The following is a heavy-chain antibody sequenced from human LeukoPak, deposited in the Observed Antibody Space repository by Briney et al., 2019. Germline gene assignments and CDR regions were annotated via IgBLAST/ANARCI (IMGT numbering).Heavy chain of an antibody. V-gene: IGHV4-30-4*01. CDR1: GGSISSGDYY. Sequence: PSETLSLTCTVSGGSISSGDYYWSWIRQPPGKGLEWIGYIYYSGSTYYNPSLKSRVTISVDTSKNQFSLKLSSVTAADTAVYYWARARLRVKAFDIWGQGTMVTVSS. CDR3: ARARLRVKAFDI. D-gene: IGHD4-17*01. J-gene: IGHJ3*02. CDR2: IYYSGST.